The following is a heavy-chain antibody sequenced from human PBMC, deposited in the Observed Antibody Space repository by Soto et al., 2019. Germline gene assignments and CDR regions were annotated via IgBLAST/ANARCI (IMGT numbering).Heavy chain of an antibody. CDR1: GYTSTSYD. CDR3: ARGDVCSGGSCWGYGMDV. Sequence: ASVKVSCTASGYTSTSYDINWVRQATGQGHEWMGWMTPYSGNTGYAQKFQGRVTMTRNTSISTAYMELSSLRSEDTAVYYWARGDVCSGGSCWGYGMDVWGQGTTVTVSS. V-gene: IGHV1-8*01. J-gene: IGHJ6*02. D-gene: IGHD2-15*01. CDR2: MTPYSGNT.